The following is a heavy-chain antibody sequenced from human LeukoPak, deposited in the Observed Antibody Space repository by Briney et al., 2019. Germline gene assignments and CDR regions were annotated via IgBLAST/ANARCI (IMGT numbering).Heavy chain of an antibody. CDR1: GYSFPSYW. D-gene: IGHD4-23*01. Sequence: GESLQISCQVSGYSFPSYWVGWVRPLPGKGLEWMGIIYPGDSDTRYSPSFQGQVTISADKSISTAYLQWSSLQTSDTAMYYCARRVVGGHSDDAFDIWGQGTMVTVSS. V-gene: IGHV5-51*01. CDR3: ARRVVGGHSDDAFDI. CDR2: IYPGDSDT. J-gene: IGHJ3*02.